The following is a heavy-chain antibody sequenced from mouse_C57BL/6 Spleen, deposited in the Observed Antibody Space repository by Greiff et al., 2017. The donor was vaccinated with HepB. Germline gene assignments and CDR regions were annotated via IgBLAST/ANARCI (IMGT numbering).Heavy chain of an antibody. J-gene: IGHJ2*01. CDR3: TRERSLLSYFDY. CDR1: GFTFSSYA. V-gene: IGHV5-9-1*02. CDR2: ISSGGDYI. D-gene: IGHD2-10*01. Sequence: EVKLMESGAGLVKPGGSLKLSCAASGFTFSSYAMSWVRQTPEKRLEWVAYISSGGDYIYYADTVKGRFTISRDNARNTLYLQMSSLKSEDTAMYYCTRERSLLSYFDYWGQGTTLTVSS.